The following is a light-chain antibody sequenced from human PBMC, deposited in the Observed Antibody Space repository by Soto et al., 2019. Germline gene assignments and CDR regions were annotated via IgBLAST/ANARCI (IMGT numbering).Light chain of an antibody. CDR2: GAS. Sequence: EIVLTQSPGTLSLSPGERATLSCRASQSLSSSYLAWYQQKPGQAPRLLIYGASNRATGIPDRFSGSGSGTDFTLTVSRLEPEDFAVYYCQRYGSSPPYAFGQGTKLEIK. V-gene: IGKV3-20*01. CDR1: QSLSSSY. CDR3: QRYGSSPPYA. J-gene: IGKJ2*01.